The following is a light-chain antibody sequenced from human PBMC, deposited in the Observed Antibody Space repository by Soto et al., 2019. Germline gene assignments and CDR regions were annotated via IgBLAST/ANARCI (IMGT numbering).Light chain of an antibody. CDR1: TSNIGSNS. V-gene: IGLV1-47*02. Sequence: QSVLTQPPSASGTPGQRVTISCSGSTSNIGSNSVFWYQQLPGRAPKLLIYCSDRRPSGVPDRFSGSKSGTSGSLAISGLRSEDEGDYYCAAWDESLSGRLFGGGTQLTV. CDR2: CSD. CDR3: AAWDESLSGRL. J-gene: IGLJ3*02.